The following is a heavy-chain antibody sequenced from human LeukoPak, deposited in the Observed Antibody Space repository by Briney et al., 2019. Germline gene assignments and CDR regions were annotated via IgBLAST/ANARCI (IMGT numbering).Heavy chain of an antibody. J-gene: IGHJ4*02. CDR1: GGSISSYY. CDR3: ASNYYGSGSLDY. D-gene: IGHD3-10*01. V-gene: IGHV4-59*08. CDR2: IYYSGST. Sequence: PSETLSLTCTVSGGSISSYYWSWIRQPPGKGLEWLGYIYYSGSTNYNPSLKSRVTISVDTSKNQFSLKVSSVTAADTAVYYCASNYYGSGSLDYWGQGNLVTVSS.